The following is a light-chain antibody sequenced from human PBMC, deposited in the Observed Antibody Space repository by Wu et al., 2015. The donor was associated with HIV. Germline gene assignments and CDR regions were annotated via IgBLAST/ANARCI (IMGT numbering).Light chain of an antibody. CDR3: QQYGNSPYS. CDR2: GAS. Sequence: EIVLTQTPGTLPLSPGERAILSCRASQSISANYLAWYQQKPGQAPRLLIFGASNRATGIPDRFSGSGSGTDFTLTISRLEPEDFAVYYCQQYGNSPYSFGQGTKLQIK. J-gene: IGKJ2*03. V-gene: IGKV3-20*01. CDR1: QSISANY.